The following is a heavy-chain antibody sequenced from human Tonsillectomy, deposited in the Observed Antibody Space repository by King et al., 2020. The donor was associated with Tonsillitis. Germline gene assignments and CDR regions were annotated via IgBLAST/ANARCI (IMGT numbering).Heavy chain of an antibody. V-gene: IGHV1-18*01. CDR1: GYTFVTYG. CDR3: ARRVRFLED. Sequence: QLVQSGTAVKQPGASVKVPCKASGYTFVTYGISWGRQAPGQGVGWGGGISNGNTHYAKKVQDRITLTPDTSTDTAYMELRSLRFDDTAVYFCARRVRFLEDWGQGTLVIVSS. J-gene: IGHJ4*02. CDR2: ISNGNT. D-gene: IGHD3-3*01.